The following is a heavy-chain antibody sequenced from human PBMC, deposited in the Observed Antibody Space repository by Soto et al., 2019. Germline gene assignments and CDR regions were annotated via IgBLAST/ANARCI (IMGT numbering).Heavy chain of an antibody. Sequence: QVQLAQSGAEVKKPGASVKISCKASGYTFTKYSIHWLRQAPGQIQAPGQRFEWMGWIHAGNGDIKYSEKFQGRVTITRDTSASTAYMDLSSLTSEDTAVYYCARVRLGGPDWFDPWGQGTLVTVSS. V-gene: IGHV1-3*01. D-gene: IGHD3-16*01. CDR2: IHAGNGDI. J-gene: IGHJ5*02. CDR3: ARVRLGGPDWFDP. CDR1: GYTFTKYS.